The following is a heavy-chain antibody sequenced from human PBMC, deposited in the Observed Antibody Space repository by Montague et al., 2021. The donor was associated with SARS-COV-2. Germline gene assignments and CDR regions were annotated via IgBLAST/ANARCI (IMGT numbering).Heavy chain of an antibody. CDR3: DRGFDY. CDR2: IYHSGST. J-gene: IGHJ4*02. Sequence: SETLSLTCTVSGGSISSYYWSWIRQPPGKGLEWIGYIYHSGSTNYNPSLKSRVTISVDTSKNQFSLNLSSVTAADTAGCYCDRGFDYWGQGTLVTVSS. V-gene: IGHV4-59*08. CDR1: GGSISSYY.